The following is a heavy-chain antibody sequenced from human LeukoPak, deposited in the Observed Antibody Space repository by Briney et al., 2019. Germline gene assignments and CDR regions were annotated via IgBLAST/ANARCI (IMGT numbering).Heavy chain of an antibody. CDR1: GFTFSSYD. V-gene: IGHV3-13*01. Sequence: GGSLRLSCAASGFTFSSYDMHWVRQATGKGLEWVSAIGTAGDTYYPGSVKGRFTISRENAKNSLYLQMNSLRAGDTAVYYCARAPSYYYYMDVWGKGTTVTISS. CDR2: IGTAGDT. J-gene: IGHJ6*03. CDR3: ARAPSYYYYMDV.